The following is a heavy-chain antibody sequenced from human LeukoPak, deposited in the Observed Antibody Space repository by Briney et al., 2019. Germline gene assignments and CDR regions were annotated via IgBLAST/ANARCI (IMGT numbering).Heavy chain of an antibody. CDR2: IYTSGST. Sequence: SETLSLTCTVSGGSISSYYWSWIRQPAGKGLEWIGRIYTSGSTNYNPSLKSRVTMSVDTSKNQFSLKLSSVTAADTAVYYCARDYPRSSGSWTDAFDIWGQGTMVTVSS. CDR1: GGSISSYY. CDR3: ARDYPRSSGSWTDAFDI. D-gene: IGHD6-6*01. J-gene: IGHJ3*02. V-gene: IGHV4-4*07.